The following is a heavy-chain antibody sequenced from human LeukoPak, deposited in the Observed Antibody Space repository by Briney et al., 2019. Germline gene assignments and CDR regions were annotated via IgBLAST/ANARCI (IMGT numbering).Heavy chain of an antibody. CDR2: IKWDGDST. CDR1: GFTSDDYG. V-gene: IGHV3-20*04. Sequence: GGSLRLSCAASGFTSDDYGMSWDRQAQRNGLEWDCCIKWDGDSTGYAHSVKGRFTIHRDNAKNSMYMQMNSLRAEDTALYYCARGVRRRGYSGYGGLDYWGQGTLVTVSS. J-gene: IGHJ4*02. CDR3: ARGVRRRGYSGYGGLDY. D-gene: IGHD5-12*01.